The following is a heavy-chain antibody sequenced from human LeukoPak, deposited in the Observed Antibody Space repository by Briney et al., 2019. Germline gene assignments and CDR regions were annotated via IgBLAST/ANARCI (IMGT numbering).Heavy chain of an antibody. D-gene: IGHD3-22*01. V-gene: IGHV3-23*01. J-gene: IGHJ4*02. CDR1: GFTFSSYA. Sequence: GGSLRLSCAASGFTFSSYAMSWVRQAPGKGLEWVSAISGRGGSTNYADSVKGRFTISRDNSKNTLYLQMNSLRAEDTAVYYCAKDFPYYYDTSGYHQDSWGQGTLVTVSS. CDR3: AKDFPYYYDTSGYHQDS. CDR2: ISGRGGST.